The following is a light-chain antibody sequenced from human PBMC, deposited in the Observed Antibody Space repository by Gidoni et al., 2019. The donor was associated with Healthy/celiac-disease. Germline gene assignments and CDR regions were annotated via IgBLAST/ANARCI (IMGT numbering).Light chain of an antibody. J-gene: IGKJ1*01. CDR1: QSVSSSY. Sequence: IVLTQSPGTLSLSPGERATLSCRASQSVSSSYLAWYQQKPGQAPRLLIYGAASRATGIPDRFSGSGSGTDFTLTISRLEPEDFAVEYCQQYGSSPQTFGQGTKVEIK. CDR2: GAA. CDR3: QQYGSSPQT. V-gene: IGKV3-20*01.